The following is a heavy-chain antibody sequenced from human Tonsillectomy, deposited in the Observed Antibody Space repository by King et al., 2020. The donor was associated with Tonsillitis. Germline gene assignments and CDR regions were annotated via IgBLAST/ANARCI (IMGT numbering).Heavy chain of an antibody. J-gene: IGHJ4*02. CDR1: GFTVSFNF. Sequence: VQLVESGGGLVQPGGSLRLSCAASGFTVSFNFMSCVRQSPGKGLEGVSVIYSGGSTYCADSVKGRFSISRDNSKNTLFLQMNSLRAEDTAVYYCARDPAAAAIFDYWGQGTLVTVSS. D-gene: IGHD6-13*01. CDR3: ARDPAAAAIFDY. CDR2: IYSGGST. V-gene: IGHV3-66*01.